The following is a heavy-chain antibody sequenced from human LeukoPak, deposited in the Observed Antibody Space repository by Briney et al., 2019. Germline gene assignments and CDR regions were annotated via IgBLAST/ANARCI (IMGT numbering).Heavy chain of an antibody. V-gene: IGHV3-21*01. Sequence: PGGSLRLSCAASGFTFSSYEMNWVRQAPGKGLEWVSSISSSSSYIYYADSVKGRFTISRDNAKNSLYLQMNSLRAEDTAVYYCARHFDEYYFDYWGQGTLVTVSS. CDR2: ISSSSSYI. D-gene: IGHD3-9*01. J-gene: IGHJ4*02. CDR3: ARHFDEYYFDY. CDR1: GFTFSSYE.